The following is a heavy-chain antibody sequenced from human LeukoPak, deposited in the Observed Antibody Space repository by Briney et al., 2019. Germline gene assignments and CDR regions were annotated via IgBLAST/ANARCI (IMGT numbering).Heavy chain of an antibody. J-gene: IGHJ4*02. V-gene: IGHV1-18*04. CDR2: ISPFNGQT. CDR1: GYPFINYA. CDR3: ARVWDYSPRGRFDD. Sequence: ASVTVSCKASGYPFINYAISWVRQAHGQGIEWMGWISPFNGQTNYAQNLQDRVTMTTDTTTSTPSMELRGLRPDDTGVYYCARVWDYSPRGRFDDWGQGTRVIVSS. D-gene: IGHD4-11*01.